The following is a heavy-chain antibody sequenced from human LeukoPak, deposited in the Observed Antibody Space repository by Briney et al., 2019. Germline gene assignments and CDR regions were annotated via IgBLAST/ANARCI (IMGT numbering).Heavy chain of an antibody. Sequence: SETLSLTCIVSGGSISSSGYFWGWIRQPPGKGLEWIGTIYYSGSTYYNPSLKSRVSMSVDTSKNQFSLKLGSVTAADTAVYYCARATGGINLRDYWGQGTLVIVSS. CDR3: ARATGGINLRDY. J-gene: IGHJ4*02. D-gene: IGHD7-27*01. CDR1: GGSISSSGYF. V-gene: IGHV4-39*07. CDR2: IYYSGST.